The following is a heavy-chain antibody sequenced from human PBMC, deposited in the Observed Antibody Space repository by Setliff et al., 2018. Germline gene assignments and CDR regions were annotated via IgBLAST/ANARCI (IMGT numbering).Heavy chain of an antibody. CDR2: IKQDGSEK. CDR1: GFTFSNYW. Sequence: GESLKLSCAASGFTFSNYWMSWVRQAPGKGLEWVANIKQDGSEKYYEDSVKGRFTISRDNAKNSLYLQMNSLRAEDTAVYYCARDGGEYWGQGTLVTVSS. V-gene: IGHV3-7*01. J-gene: IGHJ4*02. CDR3: ARDGGEY. D-gene: IGHD3-16*01.